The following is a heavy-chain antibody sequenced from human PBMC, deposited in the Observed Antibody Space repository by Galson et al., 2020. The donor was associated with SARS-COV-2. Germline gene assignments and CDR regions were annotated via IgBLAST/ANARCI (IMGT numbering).Heavy chain of an antibody. CDR1: GDSVSSNSVA. V-gene: IGHV6-1*01. D-gene: IGHD6-19*01. CDR3: AHLAGAEGLDW. J-gene: IGHJ4*02. Sequence: SETLSLTCAISGDSVSSNSVAWNWIRQSPSRGLEWLGRTFYRSRWYNDYAVSVKSRITINPDTSKNQFSLQLNSVTPEDTAMYYCAHLAGAEGLDWWGQGTLVTVSS. CDR2: TFYRSRWYN.